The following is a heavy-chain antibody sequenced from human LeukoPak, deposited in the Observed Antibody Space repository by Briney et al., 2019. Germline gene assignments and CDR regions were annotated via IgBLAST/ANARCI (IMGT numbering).Heavy chain of an antibody. CDR2: ISAYNGNT. J-gene: IGHJ4*02. CDR1: GYTFTSYG. D-gene: IGHD3-22*01. V-gene: IGHV1-18*01. Sequence: ASVNVSCKASGYTFTSYGISWVRQAPGQGLEWMGWISAYNGNTNYAQKLQGRVTMTTDTSTSTAYMELRSLRSDDTAVYYCARVTYYYDSSGYYPNAYYFDYWGQGTLVTVSS. CDR3: ARVTYYYDSSGYYPNAYYFDY.